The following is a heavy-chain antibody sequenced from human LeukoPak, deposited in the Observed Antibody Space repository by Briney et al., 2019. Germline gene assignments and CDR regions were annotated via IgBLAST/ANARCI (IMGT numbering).Heavy chain of an antibody. D-gene: IGHD3-10*01. V-gene: IGHV4-39*07. J-gene: IGHJ6*03. Sequence: KPSETLSLTCTVSGGSISSSSYYWGWIRQPPGKGLEWIGSIYYSGSTYYNPSLKSRVTISVDTSKNQFSLKLSSVTAADTAVYYCARDVLLWFGEPADYMDVWGKGTTVTVSS. CDR2: IYYSGST. CDR3: ARDVLLWFGEPADYMDV. CDR1: GGSISSSSYY.